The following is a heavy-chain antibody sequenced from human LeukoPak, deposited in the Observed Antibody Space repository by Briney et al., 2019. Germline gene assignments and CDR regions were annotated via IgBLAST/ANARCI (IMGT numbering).Heavy chain of an antibody. V-gene: IGHV3-23*01. J-gene: IGHJ4*02. D-gene: IGHD2-2*01. CDR1: GFTFSSYG. Sequence: GGSLRLSCAASGFTFSSYGMSWVRQAPGKGLEWVSAISGSGGNTYYADSVKGRFTISRDNSKNTLYLQMNSLRAEDTALYYCAKDRPGYQPLDWGQGTLVTVSS. CDR2: ISGSGGNT. CDR3: AKDRPGYQPLD.